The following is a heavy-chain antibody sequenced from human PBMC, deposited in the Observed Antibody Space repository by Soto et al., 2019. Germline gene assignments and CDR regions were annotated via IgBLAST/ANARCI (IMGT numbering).Heavy chain of an antibody. V-gene: IGHV1-69*12. J-gene: IGHJ4*02. CDR3: ARSYDSGGYGGGLDY. D-gene: IGHD6-19*01. CDR2: IIPIFGTA. CDR1: GGTFDSYT. Sequence: QVQLVQSGAEVKKPGSSVKVSCKASGGTFDSYTINWVRQAPGQGLEWMGGIIPIFGTANYAQKFQGRVTITADESTSTGYWERSSLRPEGTAVYYCARSYDSGGYGGGLDYWGQGTPVTVSS.